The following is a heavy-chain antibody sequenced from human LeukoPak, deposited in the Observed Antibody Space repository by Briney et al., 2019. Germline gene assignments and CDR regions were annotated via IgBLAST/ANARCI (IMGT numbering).Heavy chain of an antibody. CDR3: ARGAYGSGTYHDFDI. V-gene: IGHV3-33*08. Sequence: GGSLRLSCAASGFTLSPYWMHWVRQAPGKGLEWVAVIWYDGSNKYYVDSVKGRFTISRDNSKNTLYLQMNSLRAEDTAVYYCARGAYGSGTYHDFDIWGQGTMVTVSS. CDR1: GFTLSPYW. CDR2: IWYDGSNK. D-gene: IGHD3-10*01. J-gene: IGHJ3*02.